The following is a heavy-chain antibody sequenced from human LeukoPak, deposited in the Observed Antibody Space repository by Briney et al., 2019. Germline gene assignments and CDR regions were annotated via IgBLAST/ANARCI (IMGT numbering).Heavy chain of an antibody. Sequence: SQTLSLTCAVSGGSISSGGYSWSWIRQPPGKGLEWIGYIYHSGSTNYNPSLKSRVTISVDRSKNQFSLKLSSVTAADTAVYYCASLWFGESYYFDYWGQGTLVTVSS. V-gene: IGHV4-30-2*01. CDR3: ASLWFGESYYFDY. D-gene: IGHD3-10*01. CDR1: GGSISSGGYS. J-gene: IGHJ4*02. CDR2: IYHSGST.